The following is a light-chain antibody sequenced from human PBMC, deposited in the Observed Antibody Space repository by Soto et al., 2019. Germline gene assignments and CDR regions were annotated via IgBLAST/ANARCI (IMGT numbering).Light chain of an antibody. V-gene: IGKV3-20*01. CDR2: AAS. CDR3: QHYGSSVTCT. CDR1: QSVTSNY. J-gene: IGKJ1*01. Sequence: EVVLTQSPGTVSLSPGERATLSCRASQSVTSNYLAWYQQKPGQAPSLLIYAASSRATGIPDRLSGSGSGTDFTLSISTLESEDFAVYYWQHYGSSVTCTFGQGTKVEIK.